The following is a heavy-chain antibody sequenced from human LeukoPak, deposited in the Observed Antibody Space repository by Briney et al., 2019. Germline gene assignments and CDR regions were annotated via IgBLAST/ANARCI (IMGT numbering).Heavy chain of an antibody. Sequence: SQTLSLTCAISGDSVSSNSAAWNWIRQSPSRGLEWLGRTYYRSKWYNDYAVSVKSRITINPDTSKNQFSLQLNSVTPEDTAVYYCARDLGAASRAVAGNFDYWGQGTLVTVSS. CDR3: ARDLGAASRAVAGNFDY. D-gene: IGHD6-19*01. CDR2: TYYRSKWYN. J-gene: IGHJ4*02. CDR1: GDSVSSNSAA. V-gene: IGHV6-1*01.